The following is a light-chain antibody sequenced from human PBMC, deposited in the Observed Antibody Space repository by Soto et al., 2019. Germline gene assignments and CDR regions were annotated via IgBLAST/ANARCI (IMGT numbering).Light chain of an antibody. J-gene: IGKJ4*01. CDR2: ATS. CDR1: QGVGGW. V-gene: IGKV1-12*01. Sequence: IQMTQSPSSVSASVGDRVTMTCRASQGVGGWLAWYQQKPGKVPKLLIYATSSLHSGVPSRFSGSGSGTDFTLTISCLQSEDFATYYCQQYYSYPRLTFGGGTKVDIK. CDR3: QQYYSYPRLT.